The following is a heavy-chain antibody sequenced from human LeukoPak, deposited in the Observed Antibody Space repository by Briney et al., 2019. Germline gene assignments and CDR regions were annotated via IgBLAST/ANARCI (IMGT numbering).Heavy chain of an antibody. D-gene: IGHD5-24*01. V-gene: IGHV3-66*01. CDR2: LFGGGST. J-gene: IGHJ4*02. CDR3: ARMATVIDYFDY. CDR1: GFTVSNNY. Sequence: PGGSLRLSCAASGFTVSNNYMSWVRQAPGKGLEWVSVLFGGGSTSYADSVKGRFTISRDNSKNTLYLQINSLRAEDTAVYYCARMATVIDYFDYWGQGTLVTVSS.